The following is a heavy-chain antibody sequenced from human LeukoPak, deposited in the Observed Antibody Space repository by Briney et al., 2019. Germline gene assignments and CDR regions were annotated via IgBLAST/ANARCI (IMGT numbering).Heavy chain of an antibody. V-gene: IGHV1-46*01. J-gene: IGHJ4*02. CDR1: GYTFTSYY. D-gene: IGHD3-22*01. CDR3: ARVGTFYYDSSVYYCDY. CDR2: INPRGGST. Sequence: ASVKVSCKASGYTFTSYYMHWVQQAPGQGLEWMGIINPRGGSTSYAQKFQGRVTMTRDMSTSTVYMELSSLRSEDTAVYYCARVGTFYYDSSVYYCDYWGQGTLVTVSS.